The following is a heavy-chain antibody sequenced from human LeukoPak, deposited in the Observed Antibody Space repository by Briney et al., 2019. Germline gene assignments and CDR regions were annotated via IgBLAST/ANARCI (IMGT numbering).Heavy chain of an antibody. V-gene: IGHV3-23*01. CDR1: GFTFSSYA. D-gene: IGHD5-18*01. J-gene: IGHJ4*02. Sequence: PGGSLRLSCAASGFTFSSYAMSWVRQAPGKGLEWVSAISGSGGSTYYADSVKGRFTISRDNSKNTLYLQMNSLRAEDTAVYYCAKDSEWIQLWQRGSYYFDYWGQGTLVTVPS. CDR2: ISGSGGST. CDR3: AKDSEWIQLWQRGSYYFDY.